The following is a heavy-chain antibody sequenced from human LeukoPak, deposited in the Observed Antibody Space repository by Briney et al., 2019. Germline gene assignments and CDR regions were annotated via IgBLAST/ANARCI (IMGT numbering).Heavy chain of an antibody. J-gene: IGHJ4*02. CDR1: GYAFTGYY. Sequence: GASVKVSCKASGYAFTGYYMHWVRQAPGQGVEWMGWITPHTGVTKYAQKFQGGVTMTRGTSISTAYMELSGGRSDDTAVYYCARVGRIAAAGPLGYWGQGTLVTVSS. CDR2: ITPHTGVT. CDR3: ARVGRIAAAGPLGY. V-gene: IGHV1-2*02. D-gene: IGHD6-13*01.